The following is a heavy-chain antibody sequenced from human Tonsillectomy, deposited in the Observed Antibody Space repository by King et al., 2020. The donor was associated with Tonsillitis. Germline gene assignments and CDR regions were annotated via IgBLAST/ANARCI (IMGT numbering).Heavy chain of an antibody. CDR3: VVPALDY. D-gene: IGHD2-2*01. CDR2: ISYDGSNK. CDR1: GFTFSSYG. V-gene: IGHV3-30*03. J-gene: IGHJ4*02. Sequence: VQLVESGGGVVQPGRSLRLSCAASGFTFSSYGMHWVRQAPGKGLEWVAVISYDGSNKYYADSVKGRFTISRDNSKNTLYLQMNSLRAEDTAVYWAVVPALDYWGQGTLVTVSS.